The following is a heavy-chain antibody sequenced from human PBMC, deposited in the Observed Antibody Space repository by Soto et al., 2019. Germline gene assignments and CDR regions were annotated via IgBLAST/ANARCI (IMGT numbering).Heavy chain of an antibody. J-gene: IGHJ4*02. D-gene: IGHD3-22*01. CDR1: GYSDPSPY. V-gene: IGHV1-2*02. CDR3: ARNYYDSSDRDYLDY. Sequence: GKVFCGPSGYSDPSPYMLWLRQAPGQGLEWMGWINPITGGTNYAPKFQGRVTMTRDTSITTAYMELSRVRSDDTAVDYCARNYYDSSDRDYLDYWGQGTPVTVSS. CDR2: INPITGGT.